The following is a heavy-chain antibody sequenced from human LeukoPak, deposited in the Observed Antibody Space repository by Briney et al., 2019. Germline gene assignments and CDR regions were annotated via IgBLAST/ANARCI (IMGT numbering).Heavy chain of an antibody. Sequence: PGGSLRLSCAASGFTFSTYAMSWVRQPPGKGLEWVSTFGGIGTTTYYADSVKGRFTISRDNSKSTLYLQMDSLRADDTAVYYCARGWTQLSFWGQGTLVTVSS. D-gene: IGHD5-18*01. CDR1: GFTFSTYA. J-gene: IGHJ4*02. V-gene: IGHV3-23*01. CDR2: FGGIGTTT. CDR3: ARGWTQLSF.